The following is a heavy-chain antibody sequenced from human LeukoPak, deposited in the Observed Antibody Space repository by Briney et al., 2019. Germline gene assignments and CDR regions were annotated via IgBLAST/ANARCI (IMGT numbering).Heavy chain of an antibody. CDR1: GFTFSDYA. CDR3: ARDNRIAVAGTGFDY. J-gene: IGHJ4*02. CDR2: ISSSSSYI. Sequence: KSGGSLRLSCAASGFTFSDYAIHWVRQAPGKGLEWVSSISSSSSYIYYADSVKGRFTISRDNAKNSLYLQMNSLRAEDTAVYYCARDNRIAVAGTGFDYWGQGTLVTVSS. D-gene: IGHD6-19*01. V-gene: IGHV3-21*01.